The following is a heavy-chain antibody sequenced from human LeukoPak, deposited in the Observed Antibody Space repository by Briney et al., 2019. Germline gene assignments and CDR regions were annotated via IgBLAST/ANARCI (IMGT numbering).Heavy chain of an antibody. CDR2: ISSSSSYI. CDR1: GFTFSSYS. V-gene: IGHV3-21*01. CDR3: ASSGFGDAFDI. J-gene: IGHJ3*02. Sequence: PGGSLRLSCAASGFTFSSYSMNWVRQAPGKGLEWVSSISSSSSYIYYADSVKGRFTISRDNSKNTLYLQMNSLRAEDTAVYYCASSGFGDAFDIWGQGTMVTVSS. D-gene: IGHD3-10*01.